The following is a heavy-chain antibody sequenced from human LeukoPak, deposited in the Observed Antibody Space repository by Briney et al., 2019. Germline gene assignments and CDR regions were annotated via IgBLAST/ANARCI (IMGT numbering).Heavy chain of an antibody. J-gene: IGHJ4*02. CDR3: TKVVPRGSGWAVDY. Sequence: PGGSLRLSCAASGFTFTTYAMSWVRQAPGKGLEWVSTVSDRAGITYYADSVKGRFTISRDSSKNTLFLQMNSLRAEDMAVYYCTKVVPRGSGWAVDYWGQGALVIASS. CDR1: GFTFTTYA. CDR2: VSDRAGIT. D-gene: IGHD6-19*01. V-gene: IGHV3-23*01.